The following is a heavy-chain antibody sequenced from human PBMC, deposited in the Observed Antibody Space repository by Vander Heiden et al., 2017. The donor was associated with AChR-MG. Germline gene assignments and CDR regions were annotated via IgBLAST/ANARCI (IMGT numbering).Heavy chain of an antibody. J-gene: IGHJ4*02. CDR3: AKGYGSYFDY. V-gene: IGHV3-9*01. CDR2: MSWNSGSI. D-gene: IGHD3-10*01. Sequence: EVQLLESGGGLVQPGRSLRLSCAASGFTFDDYAMHWVRQAPGKGLEWVSGMSWNSGSIGYADSVKGRFTISRDNAKNSLYLQMNSLRAEDTALYYCAKGYGSYFDYWGQGTLVTVSS. CDR1: GFTFDDYA.